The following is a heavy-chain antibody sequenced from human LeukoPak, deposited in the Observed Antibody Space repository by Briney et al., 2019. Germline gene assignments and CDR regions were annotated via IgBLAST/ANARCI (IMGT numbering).Heavy chain of an antibody. Sequence: SETLSLTCTVSGGSISSYYWSWIRQPPGKGLEWIGYIYYSGSTNYNPSLKSRVTISVDTSKNQFSLKLSSVTAADTAVYYCARGGDGYNGVAFDIWGQGTMVTVSS. CDR2: IYYSGST. CDR3: ARGGDGYNGVAFDI. V-gene: IGHV4-59*01. D-gene: IGHD5-24*01. J-gene: IGHJ3*02. CDR1: GGSISSYY.